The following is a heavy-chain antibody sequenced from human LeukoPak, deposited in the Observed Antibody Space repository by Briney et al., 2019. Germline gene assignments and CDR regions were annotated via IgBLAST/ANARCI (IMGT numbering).Heavy chain of an antibody. D-gene: IGHD3-22*01. Sequence: SQTLSLTCAVYGGSFSGYYWSWIRQPPGKGLEWIGEINHSGSTNYNPSLKSRVTISVDKSKNQFSLKLSSVTAADTAVYYCARGGWYYDSSGLNWFDPWGQGTLVTVSS. CDR2: INHSGST. CDR3: ARGGWYYDSSGLNWFDP. J-gene: IGHJ5*02. CDR1: GGSFSGYY. V-gene: IGHV4-34*01.